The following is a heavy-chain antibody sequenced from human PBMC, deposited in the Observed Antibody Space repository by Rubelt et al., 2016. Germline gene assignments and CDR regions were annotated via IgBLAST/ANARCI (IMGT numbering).Heavy chain of an antibody. CDR2: INAGSGNQ. Sequence: QVQLVQSGAEVKKPGASVKVSCKASGYTFTSYAMHWVRQAPGQRLEWMGWINAGSGNQKYSQKFQGRVTITRDTSASRAYMELSSLRAEDTAVYYCARVIWGSGWSNNWFDPWGQGTLVTVSS. CDR1: GYTFTSYA. D-gene: IGHD6-19*01. CDR3: ARVIWGSGWSNNWFDP. J-gene: IGHJ5*02. V-gene: IGHV1-3*01.